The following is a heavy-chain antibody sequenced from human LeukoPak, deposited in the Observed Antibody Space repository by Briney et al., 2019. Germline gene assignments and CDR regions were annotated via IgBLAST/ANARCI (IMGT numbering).Heavy chain of an antibody. D-gene: IGHD6-25*01. CDR3: ARGASAGYRIDY. CDR1: GFSFRSYC. J-gene: IGHJ4*02. CDR2: IRHDGSST. V-gene: IGHV3-74*01. Sequence: GGSLRLSCAASGFSFRSYCMHWARQVPGKGLVWVSRIRHDGSSTNYADSVKGRFTISRDNAKNTLYLQMNRLTGEDTALYYCARGASAGYRIDYWGQGTLVTVSS.